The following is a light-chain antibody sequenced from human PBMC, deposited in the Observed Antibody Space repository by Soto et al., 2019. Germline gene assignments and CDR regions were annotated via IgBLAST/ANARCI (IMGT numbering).Light chain of an antibody. CDR1: SSDVGSHNL. CDR3: CSNDAGSTYV. J-gene: IGLJ1*01. V-gene: IGLV2-23*01. CDR2: EAS. Sequence: QSVLTQPASVSGSPGQSITISCTGTSSDVGSHNLVSWYQQFPGKAPKLIIFEASKRPSGVSNRFSGSKSGSTASLTISGLQDEEEAASYCCSNDAGSTYVFGSGTKVTV.